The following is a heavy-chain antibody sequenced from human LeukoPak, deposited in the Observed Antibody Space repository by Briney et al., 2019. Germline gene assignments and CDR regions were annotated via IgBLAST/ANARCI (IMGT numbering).Heavy chain of an antibody. V-gene: IGHV3-74*01. CDR1: GFTFSSYW. CDR3: ARTRLYSSGWYDN. CDR2: INSDGSST. Sequence: GGSLRLSCAVSGFTFSSYWMHWVRQAPRKGLVWVSRINSDGSSTSYADSVKGRFTISRDNAKNTLYLQMNSLRAEDTAVYYCARTRLYSSGWYDNWGQGTLVTVS. D-gene: IGHD6-19*01. J-gene: IGHJ4*02.